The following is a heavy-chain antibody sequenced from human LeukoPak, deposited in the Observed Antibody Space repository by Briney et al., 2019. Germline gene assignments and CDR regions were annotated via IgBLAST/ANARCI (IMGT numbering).Heavy chain of an antibody. V-gene: IGHV1-18*01. CDR3: ARDQSVRLLQTSSTNFKHVFAI. CDR1: GYTFTNYG. CDR2: ISAYNGNT. J-gene: IGHJ3*02. Sequence: GASVKVSCKTSGYTFTNYGISWVRQAPGLGLEWMGWISAYNGNTNYAQKVQGRVTMTTDTSTSTAYMELRSLRFDDTAVYYCARDQSVRLLQTSSTNFKHVFAIWGQGSMVTVSS. D-gene: IGHD6-13*01.